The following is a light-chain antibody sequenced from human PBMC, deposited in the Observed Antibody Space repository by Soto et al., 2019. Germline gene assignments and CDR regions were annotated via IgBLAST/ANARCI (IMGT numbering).Light chain of an antibody. CDR2: DAS. CDR1: QTVRNNY. V-gene: IGKV3-20*01. J-gene: IGKJ5*01. Sequence: EFVFTQSPGTLSLSPGERATLSCRASQTVRNNYLAWYQQKPGQAPRLLIYDASSRATGIPDRFSGGGSGTDFTLTISSLQSEDFAVYYCQQYHNWPPITFGQGTRLEIK. CDR3: QQYHNWPPIT.